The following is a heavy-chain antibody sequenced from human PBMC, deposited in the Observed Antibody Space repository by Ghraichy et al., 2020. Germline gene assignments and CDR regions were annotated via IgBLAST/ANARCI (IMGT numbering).Heavy chain of an antibody. CDR2: INGDESST. D-gene: IGHD3-22*01. V-gene: IGHV3-74*01. CDR3: ARGGSSGYFVI. CDR1: GFTFSSYW. Sequence: GGSLRLSCAASGFTFSSYWMYWVRQAPGKGLLWVSRINGDESSTRYADSVKGRFTISRDNAESTLYLQMSSLRAEDTAVYYCARGGSSGYFVIWGHGTMVTVSS. J-gene: IGHJ3*02.